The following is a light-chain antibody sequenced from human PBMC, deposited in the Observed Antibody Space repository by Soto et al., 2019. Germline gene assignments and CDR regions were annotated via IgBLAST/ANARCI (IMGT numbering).Light chain of an antibody. CDR3: QQYGTSSMYT. Sequence: EIVLTQSPGTLSLSPGERATLSCRASQSVSSSYSTWYQQKPGQAPRLLIYGASSRATGIPDRFSGSGSGTDFTLTISGLEPEDFAVYYCQQYGTSSMYTFGQGTKLEIK. CDR1: QSVSSSY. J-gene: IGKJ2*01. CDR2: GAS. V-gene: IGKV3-20*01.